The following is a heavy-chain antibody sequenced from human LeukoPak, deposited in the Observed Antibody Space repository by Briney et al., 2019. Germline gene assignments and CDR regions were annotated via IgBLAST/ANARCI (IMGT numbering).Heavy chain of an antibody. CDR3: AKETYSSGWYPYFDY. D-gene: IGHD6-19*01. CDR2: ISGSGGST. Sequence: GGSLRLSCVASGFTFSSYAMSWVRQAPGKGLKCVSGISGSGGSTYYADSVKGRFTISRDNSKNTLFLQMNSLRAEDTAVYYCAKETYSSGWYPYFDYWGQGTLVTVSS. V-gene: IGHV3-23*01. J-gene: IGHJ4*02. CDR1: GFTFSSYA.